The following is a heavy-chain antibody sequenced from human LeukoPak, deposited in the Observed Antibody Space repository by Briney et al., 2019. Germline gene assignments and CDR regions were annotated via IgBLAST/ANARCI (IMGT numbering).Heavy chain of an antibody. CDR3: ARANSGYEEGHFDY. J-gene: IGHJ4*02. V-gene: IGHV1-2*07. Sequence: ASVKLSCTASGYTFTGYYMHWVRQAPGQGLEWMGGINPNSGGTNYAHEVQGRVTMTRDTSISTDYMVLSRLRSDDTAVYYCARANSGYEEGHFDYWGQGTLVTVSS. D-gene: IGHD5-12*01. CDR2: INPNSGGT. CDR1: GYTFTGYY.